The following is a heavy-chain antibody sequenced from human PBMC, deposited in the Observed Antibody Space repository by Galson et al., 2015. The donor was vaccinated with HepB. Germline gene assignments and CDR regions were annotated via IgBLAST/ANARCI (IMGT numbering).Heavy chain of an antibody. D-gene: IGHD6-19*01. CDR2: ISYDGSNK. J-gene: IGHJ6*02. CDR1: GFTFSSYG. CDR3: AKDKAPPAVADLYYYYYGMDV. Sequence: SLRLSCAASGFTFSSYGMHWVRQAPGKGLEWVAVISYDGSNKYYADSVKGRFTISRDNSKNTLYLQMNSLRAEDTAVYYCAKDKAPPAVADLYYYYYGMDVWGQGTTVTVSS. V-gene: IGHV3-30*18.